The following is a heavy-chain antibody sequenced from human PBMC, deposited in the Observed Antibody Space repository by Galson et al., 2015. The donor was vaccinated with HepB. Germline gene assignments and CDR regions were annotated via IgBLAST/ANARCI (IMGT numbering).Heavy chain of an antibody. Sequence: SLRLSCAASGFTFSGYAMNWVRQAPGKGLEWLSYISLEGYTIYYADSVKGRFTISRDNAKNSLYLQMNSLRADDTAVYYCARDGGISWENDYWGQGTLVTVSS. V-gene: IGHV3-48*01. CDR3: ARDGGISWENDY. CDR2: ISLEGYTI. D-gene: IGHD6-13*01. J-gene: IGHJ4*02. CDR1: GFTFSGYA.